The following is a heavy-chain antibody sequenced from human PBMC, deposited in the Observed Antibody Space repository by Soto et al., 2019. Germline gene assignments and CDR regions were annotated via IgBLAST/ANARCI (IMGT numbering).Heavy chain of an antibody. CDR3: ARSSSYSSGWYGY. V-gene: IGHV4-4*02. CDR2: IYHSGST. Sequence: PSETLSLTCAVSGGSISSSNWWSWVRQPPGKGLEWIGEIYHSGSTNYNPSLKSRVTISVDKSKNQVSLKLSSVTAADTAVYYCARSSSYSSGWYGYWGQGTLVTVSS. J-gene: IGHJ4*02. CDR1: GGSISSSNW. D-gene: IGHD6-19*01.